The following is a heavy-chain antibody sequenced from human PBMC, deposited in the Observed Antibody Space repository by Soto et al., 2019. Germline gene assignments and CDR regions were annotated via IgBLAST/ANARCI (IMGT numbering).Heavy chain of an antibody. V-gene: IGHV3-21*01. CDR2: ISSSGSFI. D-gene: IGHD6-13*01. Sequence: EVQLVESGGGLVKPGGSLRLSCAASGFTFRTYGMNWVRRAPGGGLEWVASISSSGSFIYYADSVKGRFTISRDDAEKSLYLQMNSLRAEDTALYYCAREPEGIAAALDYWGRATLVTVSS. CDR1: GFTFRTYG. CDR3: AREPEGIAAALDY. J-gene: IGHJ4*02.